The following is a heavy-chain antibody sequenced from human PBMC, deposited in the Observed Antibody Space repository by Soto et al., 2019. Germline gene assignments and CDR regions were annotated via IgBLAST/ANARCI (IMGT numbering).Heavy chain of an antibody. CDR2: IPNTENKK. D-gene: IGHD6-13*01. CDR1: GFTFSSYG. Sequence: GVSLRLSCVASGFTFSSYGMHWARQAPGKGLEWVAVIPNTENKKYYADSVKGRFTISRDNSQNTLFLQMDSLMSEDTAVYYCARTAGGRVRGALDIWGQGTMVTVSS. CDR3: ARTAGGRVRGALDI. J-gene: IGHJ3*02. V-gene: IGHV3-30-3*01.